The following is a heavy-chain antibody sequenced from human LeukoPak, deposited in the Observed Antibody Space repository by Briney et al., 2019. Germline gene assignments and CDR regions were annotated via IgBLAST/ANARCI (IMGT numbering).Heavy chain of an antibody. D-gene: IGHD3-10*01. CDR2: IYYSGST. J-gene: IGHJ4*02. CDR3: ARLGYYGSGSLVDYFDY. V-gene: IGHV4-39*01. CDR1: GGSISSSSYY. Sequence: PSETLSLTCTVSGGSISSSSYYWGWIRQPPGKGLEWIGSIYYSGSTYYTPSLKSRVTISVDTSKNQFSLKLSSVTAADTAVYYCARLGYYGSGSLVDYFDYWGQGTLVTVSS.